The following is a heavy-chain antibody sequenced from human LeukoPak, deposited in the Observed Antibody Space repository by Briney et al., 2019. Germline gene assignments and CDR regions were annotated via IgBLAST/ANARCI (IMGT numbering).Heavy chain of an antibody. V-gene: IGHV4-39*07. Sequence: PSETLSLTCTVSGGSISSSRYYRSWIRQPPRTPLEGLGRIYYSGSTYYNPSLKSRVTISVDTSKSQFSLKLSSVTAADTAVYYCARDSSMTTVTRWVDYWGQGTLVTVSS. J-gene: IGHJ4*02. CDR2: IYYSGST. CDR1: GGSISSSRYY. D-gene: IGHD4-17*01. CDR3: ARDSSMTTVTRWVDY.